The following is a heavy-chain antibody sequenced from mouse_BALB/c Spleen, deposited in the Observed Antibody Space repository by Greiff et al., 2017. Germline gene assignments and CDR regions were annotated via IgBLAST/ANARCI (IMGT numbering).Heavy chain of an antibody. CDR2: ISDGGSYT. Sequence: EVKVVESGGGLVKPGGSLKLSCAASGFTFSDYYMYWVRQTPEKRLEWVATISDGGSYTYYPDSVKGRFTISRDNAKNNLYLQMSSLKSEDTAMYYCARFSDYYAMDYWGQGTSVTVSS. CDR1: GFTFSDYY. J-gene: IGHJ4*01. V-gene: IGHV5-4*02. CDR3: ARFSDYYAMDY.